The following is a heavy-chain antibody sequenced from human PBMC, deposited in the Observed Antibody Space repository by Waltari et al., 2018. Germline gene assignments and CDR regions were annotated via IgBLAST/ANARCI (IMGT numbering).Heavy chain of an antibody. V-gene: IGHV4-34*01. J-gene: IGHJ5*02. CDR1: GGSFSGYY. D-gene: IGHD1-7*01. Sequence: QVQLQQWGAGLLKPSETLSLTCAVYGGSFSGYYWSWIRQPPGKGLEWIGEINHSGSTNYNPSHNSRVTISVDTSKNQFSLKLSSVTAADTAVYYCARGRNYEGFNWFDPWGQGTLVTVSS. CDR2: INHSGST. CDR3: ARGRNYEGFNWFDP.